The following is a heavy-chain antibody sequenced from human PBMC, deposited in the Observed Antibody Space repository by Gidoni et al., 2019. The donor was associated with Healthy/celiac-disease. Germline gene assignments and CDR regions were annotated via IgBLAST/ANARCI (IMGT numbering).Heavy chain of an antibody. CDR1: GFTFSNAW. CDR2: IKSKTDGGTT. Sequence: EVQLVESGGGLVKPGGSPRISCAASGFTFSNAWMGWVRQAPGKGLEWVGRIKSKTDGGTTDYAAPVKGRFTISRDDSNNTLYLQMNSLKTEDTAVYYCTAQPVVVPAATYAFDIWGQGTMVTVSS. CDR3: TAQPVVVPAATYAFDI. V-gene: IGHV3-15*01. D-gene: IGHD2-2*01. J-gene: IGHJ3*02.